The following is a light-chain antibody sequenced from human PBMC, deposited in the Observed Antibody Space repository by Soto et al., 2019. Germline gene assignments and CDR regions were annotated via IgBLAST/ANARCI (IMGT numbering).Light chain of an antibody. CDR3: SSYTSSSTFYV. CDR2: EVN. J-gene: IGLJ1*01. Sequence: ALTQPASVSGSPGQSITISCTGTSSDVGGFNYVSWYQQHPGKAPKLMIYEVNNRPSGVSNRFSGSKSGNTASLTISGLQAEDEADYYCSSYTSSSTFYVFGSGTKVTVL. V-gene: IGLV2-14*01. CDR1: SSDVGGFNY.